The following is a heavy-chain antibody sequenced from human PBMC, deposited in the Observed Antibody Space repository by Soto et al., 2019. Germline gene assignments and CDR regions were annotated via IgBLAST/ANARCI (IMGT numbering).Heavy chain of an antibody. J-gene: IGHJ4*02. Sequence: PVGSLRLSSSASGFTFNSYAMHWVRQAPGKGLEFLSAISSYGADTYYADSVKGRFAISRDNSKNTLYLQMSSLRAEDTALYYCVKEGYMRSDWYGQFDYWGQGALGTVAS. CDR3: VKEGYMRSDWYGQFDY. CDR2: ISSYGADT. V-gene: IGHV3-64D*06. D-gene: IGHD6-19*01. CDR1: GFTFNSYA.